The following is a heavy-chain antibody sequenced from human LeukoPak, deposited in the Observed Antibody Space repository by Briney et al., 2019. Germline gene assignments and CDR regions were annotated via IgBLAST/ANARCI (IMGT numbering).Heavy chain of an antibody. D-gene: IGHD3-22*01. CDR3: AKNITMMVF. J-gene: IGHJ4*02. V-gene: IGHV3-23*01. CDR1: GFNFGNND. Sequence: GGSLRLSCAASGFNFGNNDMNWVRQTPGRGLEWVSGIRGYNGQTYYADSVKGRFTISRDKSVDTVYLQMNGLKTEDTAVYYCAKNITMMVFWGQGTLVTVSS. CDR2: IRGYNGQT.